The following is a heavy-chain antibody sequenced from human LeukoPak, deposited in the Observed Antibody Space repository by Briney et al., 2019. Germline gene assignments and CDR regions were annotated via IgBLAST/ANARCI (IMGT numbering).Heavy chain of an antibody. D-gene: IGHD3-22*01. CDR1: GFTFSSYE. CDR3: ARDSDSGSAYYYYMDV. CDR2: ISSSGSTI. J-gene: IGHJ6*03. Sequence: GGSLRLSCAASGFTFSSYEMNWVRQAPGKGLEWVSYISSSGSTIYYADSVKGRFTISRDNAKNSLFLQMNSLRAEDTAVYYCARDSDSGSAYYYYMDVWGKGTTVTVSS. V-gene: IGHV3-48*03.